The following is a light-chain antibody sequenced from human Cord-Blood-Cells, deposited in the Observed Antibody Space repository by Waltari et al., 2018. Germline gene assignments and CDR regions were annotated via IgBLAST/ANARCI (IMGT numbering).Light chain of an antibody. J-gene: IGLJ3*02. Sequence: QSALPQPASVSGSPGQSIPIPCTGTSSDVGGYNYVSWYQQHPGKAPKLMIYDVSKRPSGVSNRFSGSKSGNTASLTISGLQAEDEADYYCSSYTSSSTWVFGGGTKLTVL. CDR3: SSYTSSSTWV. CDR2: DVS. CDR1: SSDVGGYNY. V-gene: IGLV2-14*01.